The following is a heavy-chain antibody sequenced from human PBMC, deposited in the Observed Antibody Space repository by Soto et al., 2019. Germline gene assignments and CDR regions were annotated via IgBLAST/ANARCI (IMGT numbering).Heavy chain of an antibody. D-gene: IGHD3-16*02. V-gene: IGHV4-30-4*01. CDR2: IYYSGST. CDR3: ARFTFGGVIVSNNWFDP. Sequence: SETLSLTCTVSGGSISSGDYYWSWIRQPPGKGLEWIGYIYYSGSTYYNPSLKSRVTISVDTSKNQFSLKLSSVTAADTAMYYSARFTFGGVIVSNNWFDPWGQGTLVPVSS. J-gene: IGHJ5*02. CDR1: GGSISSGDYY.